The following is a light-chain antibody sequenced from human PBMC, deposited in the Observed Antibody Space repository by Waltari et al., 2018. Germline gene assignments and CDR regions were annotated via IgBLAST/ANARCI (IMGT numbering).Light chain of an antibody. V-gene: IGKV3-15*01. CDR1: QSVSSN. CDR2: GAS. CDR3: QQYYNWPPSRT. Sequence: EIVMTQTPATLSVSPGERATISCRASQSVSSNLAWYQTQPGQAPRLLIYGASTRATGIPARFSGSGSVTEFTLTISSMQSEDFAVYYCQQYYNWPPSRTFGQGTKVEIK. J-gene: IGKJ1*01.